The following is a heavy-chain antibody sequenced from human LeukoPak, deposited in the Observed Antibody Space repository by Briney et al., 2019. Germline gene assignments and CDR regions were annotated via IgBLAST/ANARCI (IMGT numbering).Heavy chain of an antibody. CDR1: GFTFSSHS. CDR3: ARDAGGSSGYPDF. Sequence: GGSLRLTWAASGFTFSSHSMHWVRQAPGKGLQYVSAINSNGGTTYYANSVKGRFTISRDNSKSTLYLQMGSLRIEDMAVYYCARDAGGSSGYPDFWGRGTLVTVSS. D-gene: IGHD3-22*01. J-gene: IGHJ4*02. V-gene: IGHV3-64*01. CDR2: INSNGGTT.